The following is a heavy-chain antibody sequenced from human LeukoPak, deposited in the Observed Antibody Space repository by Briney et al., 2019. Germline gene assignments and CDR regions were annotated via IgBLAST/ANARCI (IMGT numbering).Heavy chain of an antibody. J-gene: IGHJ4*02. Sequence: GGSLRLSCAASGFTFSSYWMRWVRQAPGKGLELVANIKQDGSEKYYVDSVQGRFTISRDNAKNSLHLQMNSLRVEDTAVYYCARRIVGATSGGDYWGQGTLVTVSS. V-gene: IGHV3-7*01. D-gene: IGHD1-26*01. CDR2: IKQDGSEK. CDR3: ARRIVGATSGGDY. CDR1: GFTFSSYW.